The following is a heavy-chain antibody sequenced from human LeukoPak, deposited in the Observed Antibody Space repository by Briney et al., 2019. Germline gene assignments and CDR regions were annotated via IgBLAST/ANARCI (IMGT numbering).Heavy chain of an antibody. CDR2: IYYSGST. J-gene: IGHJ4*02. V-gene: IGHV4-31*03. CDR1: GGSISSGGYY. CDR3: ARSVIVVGSFDY. D-gene: IGHD3-22*01. Sequence: PSQTLSLTCTVSGGSISSGGYYWSWIRQHPGKGLEWIGYIYYSGSTYYSPSLKSRVTISVDTSKNQFSLKLSSVTAADTAVYYCARSVIVVGSFDYWGQGTLVTVSS.